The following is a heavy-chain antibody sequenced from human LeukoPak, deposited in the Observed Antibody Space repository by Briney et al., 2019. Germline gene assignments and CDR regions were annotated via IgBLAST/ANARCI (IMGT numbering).Heavy chain of an antibody. CDR3: ARAKWLVRNWFDP. D-gene: IGHD6-19*01. J-gene: IGHJ5*02. V-gene: IGHV4-34*01. CDR2: IDHSGST. Sequence: SETLSLTCAVYGGSFSGYYWSWIRQPPGKGLEWIGEIDHSGSTNYNPSLKSRVTISVDTSKNQFSLKLSSVTAADTAVYYCARAKWLVRNWFDPWGQGTLVTVSS. CDR1: GGSFSGYY.